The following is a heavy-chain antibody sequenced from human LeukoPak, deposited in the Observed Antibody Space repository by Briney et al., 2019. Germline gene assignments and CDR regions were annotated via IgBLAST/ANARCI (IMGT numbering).Heavy chain of an antibody. V-gene: IGHV1-69*04. CDR1: GGTLSSYT. CDR3: ARDPGSYYDSWSGYYTALGEFDP. CDR2: IIPILGIA. Sequence: SVKVSCKASGGTLSSYTISWVRQAPGQGLEWMGRIIPILGIANYAQKFQGRVTITADKSTSTAYMELSSLRSEDTAVYYCARDPGSYYDSWSGYYTALGEFDPWGQGTLVIVSS. D-gene: IGHD3-3*01. J-gene: IGHJ5*02.